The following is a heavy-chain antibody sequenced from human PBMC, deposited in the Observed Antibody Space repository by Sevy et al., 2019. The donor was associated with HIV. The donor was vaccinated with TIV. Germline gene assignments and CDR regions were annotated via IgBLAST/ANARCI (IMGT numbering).Heavy chain of an antibody. CDR1: GYTLIQLS. V-gene: IGHV1-24*01. J-gene: IGHJ4*02. CDR3: AITKDYYDSSGYPFDY. CDR2: FDPEDGET. D-gene: IGHD3-22*01. Sequence: ASVKVSCKVSGYTLIQLSMHWGRQVPGKGLEWMGSFDPEDGETIYAQKFQGRVTMTEDTSTDTAYMELSSLKSEDTAIFYCAITKDYYDSSGYPFDYWGQGTLVTVSS.